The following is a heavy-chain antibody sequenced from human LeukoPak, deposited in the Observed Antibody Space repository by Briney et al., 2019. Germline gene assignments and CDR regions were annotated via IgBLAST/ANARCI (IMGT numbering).Heavy chain of an antibody. CDR3: TREGRGSDAFDY. CDR1: GFAFSSYA. D-gene: IGHD3-16*01. V-gene: IGHV3-49*04. Sequence: PGGSLRLSCVGSGFAFSSYAMSWVRQAPGKGLEWVGFIRSKAYGGTTEYAASVKGRFTISRDDSRRIVYLQMNSLKTEDTAVYYCTREGRGSDAFDYWGQGTLVTVSS. J-gene: IGHJ4*02. CDR2: IRSKAYGGTT.